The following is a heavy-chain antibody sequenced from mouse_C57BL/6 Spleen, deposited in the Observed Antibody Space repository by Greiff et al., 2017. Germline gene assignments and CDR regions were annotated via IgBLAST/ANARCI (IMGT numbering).Heavy chain of an antibody. V-gene: IGHV7-3*01. Sequence: EVKLVESGGGLVQPGGSLSLSCAASGFTFTDYYMSWVRQPPGKALEWLGFIRNKANGYTTEYSASVKGRFTISRDNSQSILYLQMNALRAEDSATYYCARYRVVAWYFDVWGTGTTVTVSA. CDR2: IRNKANGYTT. CDR3: ARYRVVAWYFDV. CDR1: GFTFTDYY. D-gene: IGHD1-1*01. J-gene: IGHJ1*03.